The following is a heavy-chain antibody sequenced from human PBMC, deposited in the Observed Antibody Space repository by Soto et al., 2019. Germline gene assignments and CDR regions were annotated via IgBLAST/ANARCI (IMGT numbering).Heavy chain of an antibody. CDR3: ARYSGKYQGPIDY. CDR1: GDSISRHY. V-gene: IGHV4-4*07. CDR2: IYNSGLI. J-gene: IGHJ4*02. D-gene: IGHD1-26*01. Sequence: SETLSLTCSVFGDSISRHYWSWIRQPAGKGLEYIGRIYNSGLINYNPSLESRVSMSVDPSKNQISLKLTSATAADTAIYYCARYSGKYQGPIDYWGQGTLVTVS.